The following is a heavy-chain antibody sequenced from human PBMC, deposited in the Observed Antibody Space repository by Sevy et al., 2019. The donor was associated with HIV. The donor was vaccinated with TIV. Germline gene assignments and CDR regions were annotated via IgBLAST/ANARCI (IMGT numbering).Heavy chain of an antibody. V-gene: IGHV3-23*01. Sequence: GGSLRLSCAVSGFSFDSYGMTWVRQAPGKGLEWVSGISGSGTRTYYADSVKGRFIISRDNSKNTLYLQMNSRRSEDMSICYCGKGGGGHYDPDEIGYYFYYYNMDVWGKGTTVTVSS. CDR1: GFSFDSYG. J-gene: IGHJ6*03. CDR2: ISGSGTRT. CDR3: GKGGGGHYDPDEIGYYFYYYNMDV. D-gene: IGHD3-22*01.